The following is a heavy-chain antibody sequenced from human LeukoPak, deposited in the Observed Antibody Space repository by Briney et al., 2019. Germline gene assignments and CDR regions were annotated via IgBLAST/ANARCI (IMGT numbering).Heavy chain of an antibody. CDR1: TFTFSDYS. CDR3: ASTSALYSSGWYEVGY. J-gene: IGHJ4*02. Sequence: GGSLRLSCAASTFTFSDYSMNWVRQAPGKGLEWVSSISSSSTNIFYADSVRGRFTISRDNAKNSLYLQMNSLRAEDTAVYYCASTSALYSSGWYEVGYWGQGTLVTVSS. V-gene: IGHV3-21*01. CDR2: ISSSSTNI. D-gene: IGHD6-19*01.